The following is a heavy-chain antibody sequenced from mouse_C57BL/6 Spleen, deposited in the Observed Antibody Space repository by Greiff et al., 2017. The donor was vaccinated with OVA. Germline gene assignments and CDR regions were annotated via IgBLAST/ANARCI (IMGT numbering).Heavy chain of an antibody. CDR3: ARTPNWYYFDY. Sequence: VQLQQSGPELVKPGASVKISCKASGSAFSSSWMNWVKQRPGKGLEWIGRIYPGDGDTNYNGKFKGKATLTADKSSSTAYMQLSSLTSEDAAVYFCARTPNWYYFDYWGQGTTLTVSS. V-gene: IGHV1-82*01. D-gene: IGHD4-1*01. J-gene: IGHJ2*01. CDR1: GSAFSSSW. CDR2: IYPGDGDT.